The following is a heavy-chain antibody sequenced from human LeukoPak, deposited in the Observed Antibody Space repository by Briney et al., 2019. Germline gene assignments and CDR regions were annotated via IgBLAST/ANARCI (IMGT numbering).Heavy chain of an antibody. CDR2: IYYSGST. Sequence: SETLSLTCTVSGGSTSRSNYYWSWIRQPPGKGLEWIGYIYYSGSTNYNPSLKSRVTISVDTSKNQFSLKLSSVTAADTAVYYCARGHGNDYWGQGTLVTVSS. CDR3: ARGHGNDY. V-gene: IGHV4-61*01. CDR1: GGSTSRSNYY. J-gene: IGHJ4*02.